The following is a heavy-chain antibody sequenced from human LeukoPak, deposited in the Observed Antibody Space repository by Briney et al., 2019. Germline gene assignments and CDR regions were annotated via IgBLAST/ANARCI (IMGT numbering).Heavy chain of an antibody. CDR1: GYSISSGYY. J-gene: IGHJ4*02. V-gene: IGHV4-38-2*02. CDR3: ARDQYYYGSGIYYDY. CDR2: IYHSGST. Sequence: PSETLSLTCTVSGYSISSGYYWGWIRQPPGKGLEWIGSIYHSGSTYYNPSLKSRVTISVDTSKNQFSLKLSSVTAADTAVYYCARDQYYYGSGIYYDYWGQGTLVTVSS. D-gene: IGHD3-10*01.